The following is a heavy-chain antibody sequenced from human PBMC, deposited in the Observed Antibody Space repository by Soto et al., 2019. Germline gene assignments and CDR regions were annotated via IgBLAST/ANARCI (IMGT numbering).Heavy chain of an antibody. CDR3: ARFTCSGGSGYETDAFDI. CDR1: GFTVSSNY. J-gene: IGHJ3*02. D-gene: IGHD2-15*01. CDR2: IYSGGST. Sequence: EVQLVESGGGLVQPGGSLRLSCAASGFTVSSNYMSWVRQAPGKGLEWVSVIYSGGSTYYADSVKGRFTISRHNSKNTLYLQMNSLRAEDTAVYYCARFTCSGGSGYETDAFDIWGQVTMVTVSS. V-gene: IGHV3-53*04.